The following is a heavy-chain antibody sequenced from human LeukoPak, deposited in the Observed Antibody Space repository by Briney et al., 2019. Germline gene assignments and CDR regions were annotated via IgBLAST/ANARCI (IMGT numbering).Heavy chain of an antibody. CDR3: ARQGSYDNSGYSFDY. CDR2: IYPGNADA. V-gene: IGHV5-51*01. Sequence: GESLKISCKASGYSLINHWIGWVRQMPGKGLDWMGIIYPGNADATYSPSFQGQVTISADKSPTTVYLQWSSLKASDTAMYYCARQGSYDNSGYSFDYWGQGTLVTVSS. J-gene: IGHJ4*02. CDR1: GYSLINHW. D-gene: IGHD3-22*01.